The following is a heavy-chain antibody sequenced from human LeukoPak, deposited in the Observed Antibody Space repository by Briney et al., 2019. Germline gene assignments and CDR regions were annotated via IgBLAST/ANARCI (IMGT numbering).Heavy chain of an antibody. V-gene: IGHV3-7*01. D-gene: IGHD2-21*01. J-gene: IGHJ4*02. CDR1: GFTFSTYG. CDR2: IKQDGSEK. Sequence: GGSLRLSCAASGFTFSTYGMHWVRQAPGKGLEWVAKIKQDGSEKYYVDSVKGRFTISRDNAKNSLYLQMNNLRAEDTAVYYCARDFAGYWGQGTLVTVSS. CDR3: ARDFAGY.